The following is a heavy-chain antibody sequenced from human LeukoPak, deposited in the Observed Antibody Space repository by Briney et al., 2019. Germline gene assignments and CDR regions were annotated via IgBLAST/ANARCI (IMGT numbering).Heavy chain of an antibody. J-gene: IGHJ4*02. D-gene: IGHD3-22*01. Sequence: GGSLRLSCAATGFTSVNYAMSWVRQAPGKGLEWVSAISGSGGSTYYADSVKGRFTISRDNSKNTLHLQMDSLRAEDTAVYYCPRKYDSSGYFDYWGQGTLVTVSS. V-gene: IGHV3-23*01. CDR3: PRKYDSSGYFDY. CDR1: GFTSVNYA. CDR2: ISGSGGST.